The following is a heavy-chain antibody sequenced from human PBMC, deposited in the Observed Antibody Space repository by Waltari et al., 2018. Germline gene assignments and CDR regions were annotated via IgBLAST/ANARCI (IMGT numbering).Heavy chain of an antibody. CDR1: GFTFSTNW. V-gene: IGHV3-7*01. J-gene: IGHJ4*02. CDR3: ARGDSSGWLFDY. Sequence: EVQLVESGGGLVQPGGSLRLSCASSGFTFSTNWMGWVRQAPGKGLEWVANIVPDGSRNNYVDSVKGRFTISRDNAKNSLSLQMNSLGVEDTAVYYYARGDSSGWLFDYWGQGTLVTVSS. CDR2: IVPDGSRN. D-gene: IGHD6-19*01.